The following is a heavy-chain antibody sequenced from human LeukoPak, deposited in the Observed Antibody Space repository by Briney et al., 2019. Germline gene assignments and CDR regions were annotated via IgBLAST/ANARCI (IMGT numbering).Heavy chain of an antibody. V-gene: IGHV4-4*07. J-gene: IGHJ3*02. CDR2: IYTSGST. CDR1: GGSISSYY. CDR3: TRATLYQQLGPLDAFDI. D-gene: IGHD6-13*01. Sequence: PSETPSLTCTVSGGSISSYYWSWIRQPAGKGLEWIGRIYTSGSTNYNPSLKSRVTMSVDTSKNQFSLELSSVTAADTAVYYCTRATLYQQLGPLDAFDIWGQGTMVTVSS.